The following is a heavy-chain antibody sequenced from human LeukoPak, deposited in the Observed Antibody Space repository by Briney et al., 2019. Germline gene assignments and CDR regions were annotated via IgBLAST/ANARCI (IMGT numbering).Heavy chain of an antibody. D-gene: IGHD4-23*01. CDR1: GGSISSGGYY. V-gene: IGHV4-31*03. Sequence: PSQTLSLTCTVSGGSISSGGYYWSWIRQHPGKGLEWIGYIYYSGSTYYNPSLKSRVTISVDTSKNQFSLKLSSVTAADTAVYYCARSPSTTVVHFDYWGQGTLVTVSS. J-gene: IGHJ4*02. CDR3: ARSPSTTVVHFDY. CDR2: IYYSGST.